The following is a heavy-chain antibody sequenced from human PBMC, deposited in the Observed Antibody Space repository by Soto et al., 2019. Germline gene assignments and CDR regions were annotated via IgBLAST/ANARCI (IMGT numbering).Heavy chain of an antibody. CDR2: IYASGRP. Sequence: QVQLQESGPGLVKPSETLSLTCTVSGVSITPYFWSWIRQPAGEAPEWLGHIYASGRPTYNPSLNSRVPMFVSQTQVSLRLTSVTAADTAVYYCARHFDVDPSLDHYYFDLWGRGALVTVSS. D-gene: IGHD3-9*01. CDR3: ARHFDVDPSLDHYYFDL. V-gene: IGHV4-4*07. CDR1: GVSITPYF. J-gene: IGHJ2*01.